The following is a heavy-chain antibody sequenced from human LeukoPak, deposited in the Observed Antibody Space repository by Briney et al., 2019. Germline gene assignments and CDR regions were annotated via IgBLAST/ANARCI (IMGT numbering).Heavy chain of an antibody. CDR1: GFTFSSYW. CDR2: INSDGSST. V-gene: IGHV3-74*01. CDR3: ARVGADWSSDY. J-gene: IGHJ4*02. Sequence: GGSLRLSCTASGFTFSSYWMHWVRQAPGKGLVWVSRINSDGSSTSYADPVKGRFTISRDNAKNTLYLQMNSLRAEDTAVYYCARVGADWSSDYWGQGTLVTVSS. D-gene: IGHD3-3*01.